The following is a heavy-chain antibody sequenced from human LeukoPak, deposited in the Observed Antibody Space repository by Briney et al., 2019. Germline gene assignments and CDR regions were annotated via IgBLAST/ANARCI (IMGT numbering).Heavy chain of an antibody. CDR1: GFTFSSYA. CDR2: ISYDVINK. J-gene: IGHJ6*03. Sequence: PGGSLRLSCAASGFTFSSYAMHWVRQAPGKGLEGVADISYDVINKYYADSVKGRFTISTDNSKNMLYLQMNSLRAEDTAVYYCARSPLAMVATIGPYYYYMDVWGKGTTVTVSS. CDR3: ARSPLAMVATIGPYYYYMDV. V-gene: IGHV3-30*01. D-gene: IGHD5-12*01.